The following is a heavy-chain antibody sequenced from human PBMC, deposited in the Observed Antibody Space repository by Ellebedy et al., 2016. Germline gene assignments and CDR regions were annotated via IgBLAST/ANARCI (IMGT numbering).Heavy chain of an antibody. CDR3: ARGIVTPFFDS. CDR2: IYYGGST. D-gene: IGHD1-26*01. J-gene: IGHJ4*02. V-gene: IGHV4-59*12. Sequence: SETLSLTCTLSGGSISTYFWSWIRQSPGKGLEWIGYIYYGGSTNYNPSLKSRVTISVDTSKNHFSLRLTSLTAADTAVYYCARGIVTPFFDSWGQGTLVTVSS. CDR1: GGSISTYF.